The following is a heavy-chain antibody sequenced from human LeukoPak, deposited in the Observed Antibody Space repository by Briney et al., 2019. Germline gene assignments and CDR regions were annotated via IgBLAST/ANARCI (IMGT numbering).Heavy chain of an antibody. V-gene: IGHV1-69*13. CDR2: IIPIFGTA. Sequence: SVKVSCKASGGTFSSYAISWVRQAPGQGLEWMGGIIPIFGTANYAQKFQGRVTITADESTSTAYMELSSLRPEDTAVYYCARLSGNVVVPAAIRDYWGQGTLVTVSS. D-gene: IGHD2-2*01. CDR1: GGTFSSYA. CDR3: ARLSGNVVVPAAIRDY. J-gene: IGHJ4*02.